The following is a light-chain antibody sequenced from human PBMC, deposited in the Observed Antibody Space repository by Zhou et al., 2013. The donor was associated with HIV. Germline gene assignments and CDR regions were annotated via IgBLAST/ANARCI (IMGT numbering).Light chain of an antibody. V-gene: IGKV3-11*02. J-gene: IGKJ4*01. Sequence: EVVLTQSPATLSLSPGERATLSCRASQSVSTQLSWYQHRPCQPPRLLIYDASKRATGIPARFSGSGSGRDFSLTISSLEPGDFAVYYCQQRYNWLTFGGGTTVEIK. CDR2: DAS. CDR1: QSVSTQ. CDR3: QQRYNWLT.